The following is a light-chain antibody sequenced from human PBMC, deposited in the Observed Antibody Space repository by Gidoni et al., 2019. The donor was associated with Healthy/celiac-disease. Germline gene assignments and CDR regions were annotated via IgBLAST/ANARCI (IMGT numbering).Light chain of an antibody. Sequence: EIVLTQSPGTLSLSPGERATLSCRASQSVSSSYLAWYQQKPGQAPRLLIYGASSRATGIPDRFSGSGSGTDFTLTISRLEPEDFAVYYCQQYGSSLRRYTFXXXTKLEIK. CDR2: GAS. J-gene: IGKJ2*01. V-gene: IGKV3-20*01. CDR1: QSVSSSY. CDR3: QQYGSSLRRYT.